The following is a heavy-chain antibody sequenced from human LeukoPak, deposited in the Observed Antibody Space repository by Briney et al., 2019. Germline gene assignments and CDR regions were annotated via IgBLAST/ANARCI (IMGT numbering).Heavy chain of an antibody. J-gene: IGHJ3*02. CDR1: GGSFSGYY. Sequence: SETLSLTCALYGGSFSGYYWSWIRQPPGKGLEWIGEINHSGTTKYNPSLKSRVTISVDTSKNQFSLKLSSVTAADTAVYYCARVTVKNDAFDIWGQGTMVTVSS. CDR2: INHSGTT. CDR3: ARVTVKNDAFDI. V-gene: IGHV4-34*01.